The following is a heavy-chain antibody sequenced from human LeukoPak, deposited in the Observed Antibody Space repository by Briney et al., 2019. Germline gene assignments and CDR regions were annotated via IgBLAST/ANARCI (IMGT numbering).Heavy chain of an antibody. V-gene: IGHV1-18*01. CDR3: GRGIQSFDP. CDR2: ISVYNGKT. J-gene: IGHJ5*02. Sequence: ASVKVSCKASGYTFTRFGITWVRQAPGQGFEWLGWISVYNGKTDYAQNNQGRVTMTTDTSTSTAYMELRSLRSDDTAVYYCGRGIQSFDPWGQGTLVTVSS. CDR1: GYTFTRFG.